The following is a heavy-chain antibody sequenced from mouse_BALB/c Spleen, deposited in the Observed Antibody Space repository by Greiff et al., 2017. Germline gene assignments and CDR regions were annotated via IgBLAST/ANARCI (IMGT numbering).Heavy chain of an antibody. CDR1: GFTFSDFY. V-gene: IGHV7-1*02. CDR2: SRNKANDYTT. J-gene: IGHJ3*01. Sequence: DVKLVESGGGLVQPGGSLRLSCAPSGFTFSDFYLAWVRQPPGKRLEWIAASRNKANDYTTEYSASVKGRFIVSRDTSQSILYLQMNALRAEDTAIYYCARDDIPPFAYRSQGTLVTVSA. CDR3: ARDDIPPFAY. D-gene: IGHD1-3*01.